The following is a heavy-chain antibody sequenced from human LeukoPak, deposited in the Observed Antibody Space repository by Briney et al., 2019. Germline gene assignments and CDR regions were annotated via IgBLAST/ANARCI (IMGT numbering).Heavy chain of an antibody. CDR2: INEDGSTK. V-gene: IGHV3-7*01. J-gene: IGHJ3*02. D-gene: IGHD3-10*01. CDR1: GFTFSIYW. CDR3: ARDVYDSGRGAFDI. Sequence: GGSLRLSCAASGFTFSIYWMSWVRQAPGKGLEWVANINEDGSTKYYVDSVKGRFTISRDNAKNSLFLQMSSLRAEDTAVYYCARDVYDSGRGAFDILGQGTMVTVSS.